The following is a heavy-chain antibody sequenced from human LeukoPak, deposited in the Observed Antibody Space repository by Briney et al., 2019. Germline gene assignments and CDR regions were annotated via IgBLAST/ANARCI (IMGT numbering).Heavy chain of an antibody. V-gene: IGHV4-34*01. D-gene: IGHD3-10*01. CDR1: GGSFSGYY. Sequence: SETLSLTCAVYGGSFSGYYWSWLRQPPGKGLEWIGEINHSGSTNYNPSLKSRVTISVDTSKNQFSLKLSSVTAADTAVYYCARGRYGSGSYVRALDYWGQGTLVTVSS. CDR3: ARGRYGSGSYVRALDY. CDR2: INHSGST. J-gene: IGHJ4*02.